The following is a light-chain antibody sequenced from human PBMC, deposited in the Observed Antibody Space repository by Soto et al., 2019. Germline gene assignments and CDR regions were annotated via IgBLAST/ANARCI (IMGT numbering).Light chain of an antibody. Sequence: DLQMTQSPSTLPASVRDRVSINCRASQSNSRWLAWYQQKPGKAPKLLIYDASSLSSGVPSRFSGSGSGSESAPTISILQPDELAGDYGQHYNSPWTFGQGTNVEIK. CDR1: QSNSRW. CDR3: QHYNSPWT. J-gene: IGKJ1*01. CDR2: DAS. V-gene: IGKV1-5*01.